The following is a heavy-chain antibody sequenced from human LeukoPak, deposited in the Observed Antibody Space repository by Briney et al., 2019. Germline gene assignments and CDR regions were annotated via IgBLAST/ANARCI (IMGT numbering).Heavy chain of an antibody. V-gene: IGHV4-59*01. CDR1: GGSISSYY. D-gene: IGHD6-13*01. CDR2: IYNIVST. CDR3: ASSSSWQQLACQY. J-gene: IGHJ1*01. Sequence: SETLSLTCTVSGGSISSYYWSWIRQSPGKGLEWIGYIYNIVSTNYNPSLKSRVIISVDPSKNQFSLKLRSVTAADTAVYYCASSSSWQQLACQYWGQGTLVTVSS.